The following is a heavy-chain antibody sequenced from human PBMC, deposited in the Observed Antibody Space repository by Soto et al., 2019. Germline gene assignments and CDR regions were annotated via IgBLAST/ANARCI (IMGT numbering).Heavy chain of an antibody. J-gene: IGHJ4*02. Sequence: GGSLRLSCAASGFTFSSYGMHWVRQAPGKGLEWVAVIWYDGSNKYYADSVKGRFTISRDNSKNTLYLQMNSLRAEDTAVYYCAKDLRGPRETYYFDYWGQGTLVTVSS. CDR2: IWYDGSNK. V-gene: IGHV3-33*06. CDR3: AKDLRGPRETYYFDY. CDR1: GFTFSSYG.